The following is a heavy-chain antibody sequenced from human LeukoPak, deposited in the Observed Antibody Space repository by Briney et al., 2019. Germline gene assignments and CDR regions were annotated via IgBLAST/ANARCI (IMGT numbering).Heavy chain of an antibody. J-gene: IGHJ5*02. CDR1: GFPFKSYT. CDR3: VRSVATVTLLDR. D-gene: IGHD4-17*01. CDR2: ISFDGRNE. V-gene: IGHV3-33*05. Sequence: PGKSLRLSCLGSGFPFKSYTMHWVRQATGKGPEWLAYISFDGRNELYTSSVKGRFTISRDNSKNTLYLQMNSLRPEDTSVYYCVRSVATVTLLDRWGQGTLVIVSS.